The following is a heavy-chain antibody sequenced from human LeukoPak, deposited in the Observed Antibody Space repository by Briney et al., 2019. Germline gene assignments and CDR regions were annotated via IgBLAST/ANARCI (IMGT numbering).Heavy chain of an antibody. CDR2: INHSGST. D-gene: IGHD1-26*01. CDR1: GGSISSSSYY. V-gene: IGHV4-39*07. Sequence: PSETLSLTCTVSGGSISSSSYYWSWIRQPPGKGLEWIGEINHSGSTNYNPSLKSRVTISVDTSKNQFSLKLSSVTAADTAVYYCARGRVGDYWGQGTLVTVSS. J-gene: IGHJ4*02. CDR3: ARGRVGDY.